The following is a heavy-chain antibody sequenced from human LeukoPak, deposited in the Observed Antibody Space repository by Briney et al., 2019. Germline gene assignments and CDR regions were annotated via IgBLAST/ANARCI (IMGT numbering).Heavy chain of an antibody. CDR2: MNAGNGNT. V-gene: IGHV1-3*01. Sequence: GASVKVSCKTSGYTFTSYGMHWVRQAPGQRPEWMGWMNAGNGNTKYSQKFQDGVTITRDTSASTAYMELSSLRSEDTAVYYCARVPFYDSSGYYYPHWGQGTLVTVSS. CDR3: ARVPFYDSSGYYYPH. J-gene: IGHJ1*01. CDR1: GYTFTSYG. D-gene: IGHD3-22*01.